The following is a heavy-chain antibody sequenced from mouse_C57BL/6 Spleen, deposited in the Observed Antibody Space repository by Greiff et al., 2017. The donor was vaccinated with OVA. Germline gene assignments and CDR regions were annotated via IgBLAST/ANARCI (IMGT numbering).Heavy chain of an antibody. V-gene: IGHV1-26*01. D-gene: IGHD1-1*01. Sequence: VQLQQSGPELVKPGASVKISCKASGYTFTDYYMNWVKQSHGKSLEWIGDINPNNGGTSYNQKFKGKATLTVDKSSSTAYMELRSLTSEDSAVYYCARHYYGSSYRHYFDYWGQGTTLTVSS. CDR1: GYTFTDYY. CDR2: INPNNGGT. CDR3: ARHYYGSSYRHYFDY. J-gene: IGHJ2*01.